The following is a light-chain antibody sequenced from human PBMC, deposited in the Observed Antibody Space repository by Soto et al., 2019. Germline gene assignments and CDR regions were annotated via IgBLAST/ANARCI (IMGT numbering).Light chain of an antibody. CDR3: SSYTSSSTPYVV. CDR2: DVS. V-gene: IGLV2-14*01. J-gene: IGLJ2*01. CDR1: SSDVGGYNY. Sequence: QSALTQPASVSGSPGQWITISCTGTSSDVGGYNYVSWYQQHPGKAPKLMIYDVSNRPSGVSNRFSGSKSGNTASLTISGLQAEDEADYYCSSYTSSSTPYVVFGGGTQLTVL.